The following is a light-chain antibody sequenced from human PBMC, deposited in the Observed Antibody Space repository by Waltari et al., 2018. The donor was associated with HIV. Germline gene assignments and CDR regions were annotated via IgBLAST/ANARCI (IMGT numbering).Light chain of an antibody. Sequence: SYEVTQPPSVSVSPGQTASITCSGDKLGDKYACWYQQRPGQSPVLVIYQDSKRPSAIPERFSGYNSGNTASLTISGTQAMDEADYYCQAWDSSTVVFGGGTKLTVL. CDR2: QDS. CDR1: KLGDKY. J-gene: IGLJ2*01. CDR3: QAWDSSTVV. V-gene: IGLV3-1*01.